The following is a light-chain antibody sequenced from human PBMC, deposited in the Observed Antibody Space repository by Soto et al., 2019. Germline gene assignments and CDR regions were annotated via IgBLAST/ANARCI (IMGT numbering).Light chain of an antibody. J-gene: IGKJ5*01. CDR2: GAS. Sequence: EIVLTQSPGTLSLSPGERATLSCRSSQRISSSYLAWYQQKPGQAPRLLIYGASSRATGIPDRFSGSGSGTDFTLTISRLEPEDFAVYYCQQYGSSPITFGQGTRLEIK. V-gene: IGKV3-20*01. CDR3: QQYGSSPIT. CDR1: QRISSSY.